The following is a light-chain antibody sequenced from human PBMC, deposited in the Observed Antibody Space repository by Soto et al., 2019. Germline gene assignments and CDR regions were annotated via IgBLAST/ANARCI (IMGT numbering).Light chain of an antibody. V-gene: IGLV3-21*04. CDR3: QVWDSGSAHVV. J-gene: IGLJ2*01. Sequence: VLTQPPSVSVAPGKTASISCGGNNIGSKGVHWYQQKQGQAPVLVIYSDTDLPPVIPARFSGSNSANLATLTISRVEAGDEADYYCQVWDSGSAHVVFGGGTKLTVL. CDR2: SDT. CDR1: NIGSKG.